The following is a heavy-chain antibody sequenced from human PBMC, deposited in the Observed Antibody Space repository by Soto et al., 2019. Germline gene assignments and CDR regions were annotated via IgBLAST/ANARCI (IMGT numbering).Heavy chain of an antibody. J-gene: IGHJ6*02. CDR1: GYSFTSYW. D-gene: IGHD6-19*01. V-gene: IGHV5-51*01. CDR2: IYPGDSDT. CDR3: ARGSGSGWLYYYYGMDV. Sequence: PGESLKISCKGSGYSFTSYWIGWVRQMPGKSLEWMGIIYPGDSDTRYSPSFQGQVTISADKSISTAYLQWSSLKASDTAMYYCARGSGSGWLYYYYGMDVWGQGTTVTVSS.